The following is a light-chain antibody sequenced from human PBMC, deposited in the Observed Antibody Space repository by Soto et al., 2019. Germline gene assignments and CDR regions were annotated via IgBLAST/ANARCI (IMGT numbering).Light chain of an antibody. Sequence: QSVLTQPASVSGSPGQSITISCTGTSSDVGGYNAVSWYQQHPGRAPKLMIYDVSNRPSGISNRFSGSKSGSTASLTISGLQAEDDADYYCSSYTRSGVYVFGAVTKVTDL. V-gene: IGLV2-14*01. CDR2: DVS. J-gene: IGLJ1*01. CDR3: SSYTRSGVYV. CDR1: SSDVGGYNA.